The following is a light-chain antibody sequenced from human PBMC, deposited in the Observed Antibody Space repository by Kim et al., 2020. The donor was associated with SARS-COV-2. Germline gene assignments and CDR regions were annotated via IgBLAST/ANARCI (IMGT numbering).Light chain of an antibody. CDR2: AAS. CDR3: QQYYSNPRT. J-gene: IGKJ1*01. Sequence: ASTGDRVTITWRASQGISSYLAWYQQTPGKAPKLLIYAASTLQSGVPSRFSGSGSGTDFTLTISCLQSEDFATYYCQQYYSNPRTFGQGTKVDIK. V-gene: IGKV1-8*01. CDR1: QGISSY.